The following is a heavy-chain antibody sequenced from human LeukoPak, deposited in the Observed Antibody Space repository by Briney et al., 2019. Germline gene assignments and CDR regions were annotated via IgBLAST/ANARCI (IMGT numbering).Heavy chain of an antibody. V-gene: IGHV3-30*02. Sequence: GGSLRLSCAASGFTFSSYGMHWVRQAPGKGLEWVAFIRYDGSNKYYADSVKGRFTISRDNSKNTLYLQMNSLRAEDTAVYYCAREGVVVAKWYFDLWGRGTLVTASS. CDR3: AREGVVVAKWYFDL. J-gene: IGHJ2*01. D-gene: IGHD3-22*01. CDR2: IRYDGSNK. CDR1: GFTFSSYG.